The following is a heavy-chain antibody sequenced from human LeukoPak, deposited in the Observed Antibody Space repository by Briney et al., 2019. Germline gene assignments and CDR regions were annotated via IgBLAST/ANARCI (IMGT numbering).Heavy chain of an antibody. V-gene: IGHV1-18*01. Sequence: ASVKVSCKASGYTFTHHCINWVRQAPGQGLELMGWMNPYNGDTKFAQKFQGRVTMTTDASTSTPYMELRSLTSDDTAVYYCARDFSNTSGFKVMLDYWVQGSHVAVRS. CDR3: ARDFSNTSGFKVMLDY. D-gene: IGHD3-22*01. CDR1: GYTFTHHC. CDR2: MNPYNGDT. J-gene: IGHJ4*02.